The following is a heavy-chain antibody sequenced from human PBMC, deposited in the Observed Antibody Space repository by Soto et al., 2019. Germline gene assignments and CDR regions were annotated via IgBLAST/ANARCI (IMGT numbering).Heavy chain of an antibody. CDR3: ARPQGGTDWLDP. CDR1: GYSFTSDC. Sequence: GESLKICCNASGYSFTSDCIILVRQMPGRGLEWMGRIDPSDSYTDYNPAFQGHIIISSDKSTSTVYLQLTTLKASDNGMYYCARPQGGTDWLDPWGQGTLVTVSS. D-gene: IGHD1-7*01. J-gene: IGHJ5*02. V-gene: IGHV5-10-1*01. CDR2: IDPSDSYT.